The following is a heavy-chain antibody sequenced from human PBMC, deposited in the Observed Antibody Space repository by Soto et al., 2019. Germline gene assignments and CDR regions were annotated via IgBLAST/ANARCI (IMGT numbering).Heavy chain of an antibody. J-gene: IGHJ4*02. Sequence: EVQLVESGGGLVQPGGSLKLSCAASGFIFSGSAVHWVRQASGKGLEWVGRILSRAGNYATAYPESMKGMFTISRDDSENTAFLQINSPKTEDTAVYYCIRGGSPYYYDYWGQGTLVAVSS. CDR2: ILSRAGNYAT. CDR1: GFIFSGSA. CDR3: IRGGSPYYYDY. V-gene: IGHV3-73*01.